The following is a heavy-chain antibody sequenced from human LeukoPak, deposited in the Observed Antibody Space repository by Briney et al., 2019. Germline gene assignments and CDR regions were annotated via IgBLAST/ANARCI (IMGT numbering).Heavy chain of an antibody. D-gene: IGHD2-2*01. Sequence: PGGSLRLSCAASGFTFSSYSMNWVRQAPGKGLEWVSSISSSSSYIYYADSAKGRFTISRDNAKNSLYLQMNSLRAEDTAVYYCARDPSPICSSTSCLGNYWGQGTLVTVSS. J-gene: IGHJ4*02. CDR3: ARDPSPICSSTSCLGNY. CDR2: ISSSSSYI. CDR1: GFTFSSYS. V-gene: IGHV3-21*01.